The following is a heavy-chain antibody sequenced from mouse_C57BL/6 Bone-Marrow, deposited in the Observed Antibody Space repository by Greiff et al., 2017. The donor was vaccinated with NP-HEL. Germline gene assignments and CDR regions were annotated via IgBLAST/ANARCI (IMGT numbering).Heavy chain of an antibody. D-gene: IGHD3-2*02. CDR2: IYPRSGNT. CDR3: ARNGDSGYSFDY. Sequence: VQLVESGAELARPGASVKLSCKASGYTFTSYGISWVKQRTGQGLEWIGEIYPRSGNTYYNEKFKGKATLTADKSSSTAYMELRSLTSEDSAVYFCARNGDSGYSFDYWGQGTTLTVSS. V-gene: IGHV1-81*01. CDR1: GYTFTSYG. J-gene: IGHJ2*01.